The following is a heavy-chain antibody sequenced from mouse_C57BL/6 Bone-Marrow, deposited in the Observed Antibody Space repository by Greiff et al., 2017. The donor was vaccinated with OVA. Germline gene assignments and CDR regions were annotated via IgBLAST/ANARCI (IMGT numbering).Heavy chain of an antibody. Sequence: VQLQQSGADLARPGASVKMSCKASGYTFTSYTMHWVKQRPGQGLEWIGYINPSSGYTKYNQKFKDKATLTADKSSSTAYMQLSSLTSEDSAVYYCASNYYGSSYYAMDYWGQGTSVTVSS. CDR1: GYTFTSYT. J-gene: IGHJ4*01. CDR3: ASNYYGSSYYAMDY. V-gene: IGHV1-4*01. CDR2: INPSSGYT. D-gene: IGHD1-1*01.